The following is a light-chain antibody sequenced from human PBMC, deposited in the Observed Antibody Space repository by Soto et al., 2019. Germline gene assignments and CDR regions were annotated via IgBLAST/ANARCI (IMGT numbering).Light chain of an antibody. CDR1: QSVLYSSNNKNY. CDR3: QQYYSTPYT. V-gene: IGKV4-1*01. J-gene: IGKJ2*01. Sequence: DIVMTQSPDSLAVSLGERATIYCKSSQSVLYSSNNKNYLAWYQQKPGQPPKLVIYWASTRESGVPDRFSGSGSGTDFTLTISSLQAEDVAVYYCQQYYSTPYTFGQGTKLEIK. CDR2: WAS.